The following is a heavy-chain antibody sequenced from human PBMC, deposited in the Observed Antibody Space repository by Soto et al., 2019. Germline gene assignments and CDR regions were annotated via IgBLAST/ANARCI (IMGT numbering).Heavy chain of an antibody. J-gene: IGHJ4*02. CDR3: ARNHYDSSGYYYPTLDY. V-gene: IGHV3-30-3*01. CDR1: GFTFSSYA. Sequence: QVQLVESGGGVVQPGRSLRLSCAASGFTFSSYAMHWVRQAPGKGLEWVAVISYDGSNKYYADSVKGRFTISRDNSKNKLYLQMNSLRAEDTAVYYCARNHYDSSGYYYPTLDYWGQGTLVTVSS. D-gene: IGHD3-22*01. CDR2: ISYDGSNK.